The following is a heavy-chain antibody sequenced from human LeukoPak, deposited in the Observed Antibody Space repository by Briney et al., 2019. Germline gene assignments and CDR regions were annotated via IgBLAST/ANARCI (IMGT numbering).Heavy chain of an antibody. CDR1: GYTFTNYG. CDR3: ARSSSGYYAPLFAYYYYYYMDV. CDR2: ISAYNGNT. J-gene: IGHJ6*03. D-gene: IGHD3-22*01. Sequence: ASVKVSCKASGYTFTNYGVSWVRQAPGQGLKWMEWISAYNGNTNYAQNLQGRVTMTTDTSTSTAYMELRSLRSDDTAVYYCARSSSGYYAPLFAYYYYYYMDVWGKGTTVTVSS. V-gene: IGHV1-18*01.